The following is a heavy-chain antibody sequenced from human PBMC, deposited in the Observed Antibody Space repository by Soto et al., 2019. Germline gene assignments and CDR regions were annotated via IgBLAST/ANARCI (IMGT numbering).Heavy chain of an antibody. Sequence: GGSLRLSCAASGFTFSSYSMNWVRQAPGKGLEWVSSISSSSSYIYYADSVKGRFTISRDNAKNSLYLQMNSLRAEDTAVYYCARGVNYDSSGYLVRAAPDYWGQGTLVTVSS. D-gene: IGHD3-22*01. CDR1: GFTFSSYS. V-gene: IGHV3-21*01. CDR3: ARGVNYDSSGYLVRAAPDY. CDR2: ISSSSSYI. J-gene: IGHJ4*02.